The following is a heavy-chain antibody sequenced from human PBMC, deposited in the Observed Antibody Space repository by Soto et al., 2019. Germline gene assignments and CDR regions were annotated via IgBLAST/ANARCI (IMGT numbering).Heavy chain of an antibody. V-gene: IGHV1-18*01. CDR2: ISVYNGNT. Sequence: QVQMVQSGGEVKKPGASVKVSCKTSGYTFGSYGITWVRQAPGQGLEWMGWISVYNGNTNYAQNLQGRVTMTTDTSTRTAYMELKILRYDDTAVYYCARDGYNSNWYFECWGQGTLVTVSS. J-gene: IGHJ4*02. D-gene: IGHD6-13*01. CDR1: GYTFGSYG. CDR3: ARDGYNSNWYFEC.